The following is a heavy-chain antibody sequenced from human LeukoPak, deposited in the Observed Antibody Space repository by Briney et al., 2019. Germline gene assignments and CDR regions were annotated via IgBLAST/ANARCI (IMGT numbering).Heavy chain of an antibody. J-gene: IGHJ6*03. V-gene: IGHV3-23*01. CDR3: AKTYGSGSYLSYMDV. CDR1: GFTFSSYG. Sequence: GGSLRLSCAASGFTFSSYGMSWVRQAPGKGLEWVATSSGSGGSTYYADSVKGRFTISRDNSKNTLYVQMNSLRAEDTAVYYCAKTYGSGSYLSYMDVWGKGTTVTISS. D-gene: IGHD3-10*01. CDR2: SSGSGGST.